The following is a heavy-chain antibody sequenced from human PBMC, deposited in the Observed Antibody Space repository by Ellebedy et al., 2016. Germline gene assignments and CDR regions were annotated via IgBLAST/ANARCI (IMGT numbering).Heavy chain of an antibody. CDR2: INGDGSTT. Sequence: HTGGSLRLFCAASGFTFTNYWMHWVRQAPGKGLVWVSRINGDGSTTSYAGSVKGRFTISRDNAKNTPFLEMNSLRAEDTAMYYCVREGNRDRDAFDIWGQGTMVTVSS. D-gene: IGHD1-14*01. CDR1: GFTFTNYW. CDR3: VREGNRDRDAFDI. V-gene: IGHV3-74*01. J-gene: IGHJ3*02.